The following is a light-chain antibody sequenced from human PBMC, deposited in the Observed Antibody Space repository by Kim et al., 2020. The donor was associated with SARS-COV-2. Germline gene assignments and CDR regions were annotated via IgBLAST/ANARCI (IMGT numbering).Light chain of an antibody. CDR3: QVWDSSTGGV. V-gene: IGLV3-9*01. Sequence: SYELTQPLSVSVVLGQTARITCGGNNIGSKNVHWYQQKPGQAPVLVIYRDSNRPSGIPERFSGSNSGNTATLTISRAQAGDEADYYCQVWDSSTGGVFGGGTQLTVL. J-gene: IGLJ2*01. CDR2: RDS. CDR1: NIGSKN.